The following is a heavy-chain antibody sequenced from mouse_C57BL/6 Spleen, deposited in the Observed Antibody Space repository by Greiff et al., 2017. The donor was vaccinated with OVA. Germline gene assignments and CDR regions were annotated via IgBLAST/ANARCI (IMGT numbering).Heavy chain of an antibody. CDR3: ARDPHYYGSLYWYFDV. J-gene: IGHJ1*03. D-gene: IGHD1-1*01. CDR2: ISDGGSYT. CDR1: GFTFSSYA. Sequence: EVQRVESGGGLVKPGGSLKLSCAASGFTFSSYAMSWVRQTPEKRLEWVATISDGGSYTYYPDNVKGRFTISRDNAKNNLYLQMSHLKSEDTAMYYCARDPHYYGSLYWYFDVWGTGTTVTVSS. V-gene: IGHV5-4*01.